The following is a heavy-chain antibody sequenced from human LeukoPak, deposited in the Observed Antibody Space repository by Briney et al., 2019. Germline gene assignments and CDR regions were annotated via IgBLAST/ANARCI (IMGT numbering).Heavy chain of an antibody. CDR1: GFTVSSNY. J-gene: IGHJ4*02. CDR2: IYSGGST. CDR3: ARDRPPNYYDSSGYYRG. Sequence: GGSLRLSCAASGFTVSSNYMSWVRQAPGKGLEWVSVIYSGGSTYYADSVKGRFTISRDNSKNTLYLQMNSLSAEDTAVYYCARDRPPNYYDSSGYYRGWGQGTLVTVSS. D-gene: IGHD3-22*01. V-gene: IGHV3-66*01.